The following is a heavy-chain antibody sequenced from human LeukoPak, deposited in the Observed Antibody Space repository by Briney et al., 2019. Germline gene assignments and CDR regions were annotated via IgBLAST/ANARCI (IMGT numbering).Heavy chain of an antibody. D-gene: IGHD3-16*01. Sequence: GGSLRLSCAASGFTFSSYSMNWVRPAPGKGLEWVSSISSSSSYIYYADSVKGRFTISRDNAKNSLYLQMNSLRAEDTAVYYCARDMTNYYYYGMDVWGQGTTVTVSS. CDR3: ARDMTNYYYYGMDV. J-gene: IGHJ6*02. V-gene: IGHV3-21*01. CDR1: GFTFSSYS. CDR2: ISSSSSYI.